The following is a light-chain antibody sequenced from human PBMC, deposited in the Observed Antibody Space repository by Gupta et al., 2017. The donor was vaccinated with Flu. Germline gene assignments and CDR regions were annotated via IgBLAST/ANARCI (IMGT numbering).Light chain of an antibody. CDR2: KDT. CDR3: QSKVHVDTWV. CDR1: TFPRQY. J-gene: IGLJ3*02. V-gene: IGLV3-25*03. Sequence: SAELTQPPSVSVSPGQTARITCSGDTFPRQYASWYQQRPGQAPVLLIYKDTERPSGIPERFSGSSSGKTVTLTISGVQAEDEADYYCQSKVHVDTWVFGGGTKLTVL.